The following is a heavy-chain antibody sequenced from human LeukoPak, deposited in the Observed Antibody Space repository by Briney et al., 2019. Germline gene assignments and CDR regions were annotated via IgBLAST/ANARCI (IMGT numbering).Heavy chain of an antibody. CDR3: ARGPLRYFDWLGGYYYYYGMDV. D-gene: IGHD3-9*01. Sequence: ASVKVSCTASGYTFTSYDINWVRPATGQGLAWMGWMNPNSGNTGYAQKFQGRVTMTRNTSISTAYMELSSLRSEDTAVYYCARGPLRYFDWLGGYYYYYGMDVWGQGTTVTVSS. J-gene: IGHJ6*02. CDR2: MNPNSGNT. V-gene: IGHV1-8*01. CDR1: GYTFTSYD.